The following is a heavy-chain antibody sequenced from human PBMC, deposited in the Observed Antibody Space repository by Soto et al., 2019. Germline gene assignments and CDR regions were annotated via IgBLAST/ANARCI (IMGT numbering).Heavy chain of an antibody. CDR1: GYTFTSYD. V-gene: IGHV1-8*01. D-gene: IGHD2-2*01. CDR2: MNPNSGNT. J-gene: IGHJ6*02. Sequence: QVQLVQSGAEVKKPGASVKVSCKASGYTFTSYDINWVRQATGQGLEWMGWMNPNSGNTGYAQKLQGRVTMTTDTSTSTAYMELRSLRSDDTAVYYCAIVVPAAGYYYYGMDVWGQGTTVTVSS. CDR3: AIVVPAAGYYYYGMDV.